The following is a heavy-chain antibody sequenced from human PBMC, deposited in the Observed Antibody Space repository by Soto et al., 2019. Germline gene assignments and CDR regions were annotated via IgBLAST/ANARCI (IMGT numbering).Heavy chain of an antibody. CDR3: ARAPPPYYDILTGYLVY. CDR2: IIPIFGTT. D-gene: IGHD3-9*01. J-gene: IGHJ4*02. Sequence: QVQLVQSGAEVKKPGSSVKVSCKASGGTVSSYAIIWVRQAPGQGLEWMGGIIPIFGTTNYAQKFQGRVTITADESTSTAYMELSSLRSDDTAVYYCARAPPPYYDILTGYLVYWGQGTLVTVSS. V-gene: IGHV1-69*01. CDR1: GGTVSSYA.